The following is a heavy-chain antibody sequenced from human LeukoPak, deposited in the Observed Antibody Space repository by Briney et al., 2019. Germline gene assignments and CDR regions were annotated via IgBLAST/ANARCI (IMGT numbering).Heavy chain of an antibody. CDR1: GFTLSSYW. CDR3: ARIASHSSSWYDGGY. J-gene: IGHJ4*02. Sequence: GGSLRLSCAASGFTLSSYWMHWVRQAPGKGLVWVSRINNDGSSTSYADSVKGRFTISRDNAKNTLYLQMNSLRAEDTGVYYCARIASHSSSWYDGGYWGQGTLVTVSS. D-gene: IGHD6-13*01. V-gene: IGHV3-74*01. CDR2: INNDGSST.